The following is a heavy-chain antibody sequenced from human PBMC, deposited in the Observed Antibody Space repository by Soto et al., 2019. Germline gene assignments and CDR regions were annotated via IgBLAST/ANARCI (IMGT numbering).Heavy chain of an antibody. J-gene: IGHJ5*01. CDR1: GYTFTSYD. D-gene: IGHD7-27*01. CDR2: MSPKTANT. V-gene: IGHV1-8*01. Sequence: EASVKVSCKASGYTFTSYDINWVRQTAGQGLEWMGWMSPKTANTGYAQKFQGRVTMTRSTSISTAYMELSSLTSEDTAVYYCTGGPANWGFYSWGQGAAVTVSA. CDR3: TGGPANWGFYS.